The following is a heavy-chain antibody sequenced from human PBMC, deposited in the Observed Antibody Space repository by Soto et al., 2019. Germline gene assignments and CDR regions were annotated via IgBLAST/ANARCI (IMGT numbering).Heavy chain of an antibody. CDR1: GGTFSSYA. CDR3: ARDSHNRLYCSGSYYTIYYYGMDV. CDR2: IIPIFGTA. J-gene: IGHJ6*02. Sequence: GASVKVSCKASGGTFSSYAISWVRQAPGQGLEWMGGIIPIFGTANYAQKFQGRVTITADESTSTAYMELSSLRSEDTAVYYCARDSHNRLYCSGSYYTIYYYGMDVWGQGTTVTVSS. V-gene: IGHV1-69*13. D-gene: IGHD3-10*01.